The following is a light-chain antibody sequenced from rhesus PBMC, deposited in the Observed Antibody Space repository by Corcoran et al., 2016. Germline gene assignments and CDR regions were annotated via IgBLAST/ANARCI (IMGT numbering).Light chain of an antibody. V-gene: IGKV1-28*02. CDR2: VAT. Sequence: DIQMTQSPSSLSASVGDTVTITRRASQGISSYLNWFQQKPGKDPKILIYVATPVESGVPSRFSGGGSGTDFTLPISGLPPEGFATYYCQPYKSYPLSFGGGTKVKIK. CDR3: QPYKSYPLS. CDR1: QGISSY. J-gene: IGKJ4*01.